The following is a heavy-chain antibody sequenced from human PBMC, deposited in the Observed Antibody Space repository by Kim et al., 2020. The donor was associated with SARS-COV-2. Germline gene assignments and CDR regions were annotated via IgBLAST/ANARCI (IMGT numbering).Heavy chain of an antibody. J-gene: IGHJ3*02. CDR2: ISYDGSNK. CDR3: ARDGGDIVVVVAATGDAFDI. D-gene: IGHD2-15*01. Sequence: GGSLRLSCAASGFTFSSYAMHWVRQAPGKGLEWVAVISYDGSNKYYADSVKGRFTISRDNSKNTLYLQMNSLRAEDTAVYYCARDGGDIVVVVAATGDAFDIWGQGTMVTVSS. V-gene: IGHV3-30-3*01. CDR1: GFTFSSYA.